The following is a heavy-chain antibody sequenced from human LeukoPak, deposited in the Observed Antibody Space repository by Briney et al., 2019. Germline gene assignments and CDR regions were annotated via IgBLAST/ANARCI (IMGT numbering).Heavy chain of an antibody. CDR3: VRVAKERVGGVYYFDY. D-gene: IGHD1-1*01. V-gene: IGHV3-13*01. Sequence: TGGSLRLSCAASGFTYSEYDMHWARQATGKALECVSAIGTAGDTYYTGPEKGRFTISRENAKNSLYLQTNSLRAGDTAVYYCVRVAKERVGGVYYFDYWGQGTTVTVSS. CDR2: IGTAGDT. J-gene: IGHJ4*02. CDR1: GFTYSEYD.